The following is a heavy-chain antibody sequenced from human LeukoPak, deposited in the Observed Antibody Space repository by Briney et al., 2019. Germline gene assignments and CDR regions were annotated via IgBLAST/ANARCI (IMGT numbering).Heavy chain of an antibody. CDR1: GGSFSGYY. D-gene: IGHD2-15*01. CDR3: ARLSLGYCSGGSCYMYDY. V-gene: IGHV4-34*01. J-gene: IGHJ4*02. CDR2: INHSGST. Sequence: SETLSLTCAVYGGSFSGYYWSWIRQPPGKGLEWIGEINHSGSTNYNPSLKSRVTISVDTSKNQFSLKLSSVTAADTAVYYCARLSLGYCSGGSCYMYDYWGQGTLVTVSS.